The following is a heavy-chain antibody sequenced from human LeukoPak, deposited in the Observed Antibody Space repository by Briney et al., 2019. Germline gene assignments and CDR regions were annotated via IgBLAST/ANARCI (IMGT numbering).Heavy chain of an antibody. V-gene: IGHV3-15*01. Sequence: LGGSLRLSCAASGFTFSSYWMSWVRQAPGKGLEWVGRIKSKTVGETTDYAAPVKGRFTISRDDSRNTLYLQMNSLKTEDTAVYYCTTLKGRVVGFTDYWGQGTLVTVSS. D-gene: IGHD2-15*01. J-gene: IGHJ4*02. CDR3: TTLKGRVVGFTDY. CDR1: GFTFSSYW. CDR2: IKSKTVGETT.